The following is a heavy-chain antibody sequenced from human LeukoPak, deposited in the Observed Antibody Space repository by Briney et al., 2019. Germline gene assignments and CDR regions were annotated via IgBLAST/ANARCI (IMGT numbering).Heavy chain of an antibody. CDR3: AKEGRSLQTY. CDR1: GLTLSSYW. Sequence: GGSLRLSCVAPGLTLSSYWMSWVRQAPGKGLEWVANIKQDGSEKNYVDSVKGRFTISRDNAKNSLYLQMNSLRVEDTAVYYCAKEGRSLQTYWGQGTLVTVSS. J-gene: IGHJ4*02. CDR2: IKQDGSEK. V-gene: IGHV3-7*03. D-gene: IGHD5-24*01.